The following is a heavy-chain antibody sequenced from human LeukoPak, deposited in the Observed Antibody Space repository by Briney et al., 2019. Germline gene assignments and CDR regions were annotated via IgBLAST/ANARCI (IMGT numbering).Heavy chain of an antibody. V-gene: IGHV3-33*01. D-gene: IGHD3-22*01. CDR1: GFTFSSYG. CDR2: IWYDGSNK. J-gene: IGHJ1*01. Sequence: SGGSLRLSCAASGFTFSSYGMHWVRQAPGKGLEWVAVIWYDGSNKYYADSVKGRFTISRDNSKNTLYLQMNSLKTEDTAVYYCTTASAYFYDSSGYQTGEYFQHWGQGTLVTVSS. CDR3: TTASAYFYDSSGYQTGEYFQH.